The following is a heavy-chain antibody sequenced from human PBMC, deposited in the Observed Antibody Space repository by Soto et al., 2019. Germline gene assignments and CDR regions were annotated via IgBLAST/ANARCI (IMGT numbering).Heavy chain of an antibody. CDR1: GGTFSSYT. Sequence: QVQLVQSGAEVKKPGSSVKVSCKASGGTFSSYTISWVRQAPGQGLEWMGRIIPILGIANYVQKFQGRVTITADNTTSTAYMELSSRRSEDTAVYYCARHLGLAEPFDYWGQGTLVTVSS. CDR3: ARHLGLAEPFDY. J-gene: IGHJ4*02. CDR2: IIPILGIA. D-gene: IGHD1-1*01. V-gene: IGHV1-69*02.